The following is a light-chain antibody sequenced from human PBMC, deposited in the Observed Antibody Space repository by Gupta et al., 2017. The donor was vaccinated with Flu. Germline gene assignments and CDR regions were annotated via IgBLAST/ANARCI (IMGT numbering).Light chain of an antibody. Sequence: ELAITHSPATLSVSPGERATLSCRASQSVSSNLAWYQQKPGQAPRLLIYGASTRATGIPARFSGSGSGTEFTLTISSLQSEDFAVYYCQQYNNWPTLTFGGGTKVEIK. CDR2: GAS. CDR1: QSVSSN. V-gene: IGKV3-15*01. J-gene: IGKJ4*01. CDR3: QQYNNWPTLT.